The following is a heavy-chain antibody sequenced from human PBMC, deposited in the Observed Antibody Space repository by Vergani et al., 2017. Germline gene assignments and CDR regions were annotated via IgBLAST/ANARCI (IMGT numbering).Heavy chain of an antibody. Sequence: EVQLVESGGGLVQPGGSLRLSCAASGSTFSSYAMIWVRQAPGKGLEWVSYISSSCSIIYYADSVKGRFTISRDNAKNTVYLQMDDLRAEDTAVYYCAKDLSVVEAAGDFRGKGTLVTVSS. D-gene: IGHD6-13*01. CDR1: GSTFSSYA. J-gene: IGHJ4*02. V-gene: IGHV3-48*04. CDR2: ISSSCSII. CDR3: AKDLSVVEAAGDF.